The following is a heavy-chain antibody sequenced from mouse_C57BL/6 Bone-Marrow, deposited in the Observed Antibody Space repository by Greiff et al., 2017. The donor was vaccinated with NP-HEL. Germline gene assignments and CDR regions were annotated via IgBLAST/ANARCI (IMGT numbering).Heavy chain of an antibody. Sequence: EVQLQQSGPELVKPGASVKIPCKASGYTFTDYNMDWVKQSHGKSLEWIGDINPNNGGTIYNQTFKGKATLTVDKSSSTAYMELRSLTSDDTAVYYCARWYYYGSSSWYFDVWGTGTTVTVSS. D-gene: IGHD1-1*01. CDR2: INPNNGGT. J-gene: IGHJ1*03. CDR3: ARWYYYGSSSWYFDV. CDR1: GYTFTDYN. V-gene: IGHV1-18*01.